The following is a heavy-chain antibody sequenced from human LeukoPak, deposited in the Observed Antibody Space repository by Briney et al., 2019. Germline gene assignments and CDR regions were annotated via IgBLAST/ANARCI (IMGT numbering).Heavy chain of an antibody. CDR1: GFTFSSYW. Sequence: GGSLRLSCAASGFTFSSYWMHWVRQAPGKGLGWVSRINIDGSSTSYADSVKGRFTISRDNAKNTLYLQMNSLRAEDSAVYYCAMTPGMVATLDYWGQGTLVTVSP. CDR3: AMTPGMVATLDY. CDR2: INIDGSST. V-gene: IGHV3-74*01. D-gene: IGHD5-12*01. J-gene: IGHJ4*02.